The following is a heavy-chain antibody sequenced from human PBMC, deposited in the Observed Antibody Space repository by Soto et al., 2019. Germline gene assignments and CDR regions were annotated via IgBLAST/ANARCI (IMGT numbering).Heavy chain of an antibody. V-gene: IGHV4-31*03. CDR2: IYYSGST. Sequence: SETLSLTCTVSGGSISSGGYYWSWIRQHPGKGLEWIGYIYYSGSTYYNPSLKSRVTISVDTSKNQFSLKLSSVTAADTAVYYCAREGGRGWMATIRGYFDYWGQGTLVTVSS. D-gene: IGHD5-12*01. CDR3: AREGGRGWMATIRGYFDY. CDR1: GGSISSGGYY. J-gene: IGHJ4*02.